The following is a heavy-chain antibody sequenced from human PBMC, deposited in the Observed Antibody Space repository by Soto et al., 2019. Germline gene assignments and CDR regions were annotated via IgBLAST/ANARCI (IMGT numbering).Heavy chain of an antibody. D-gene: IGHD6-6*01. CDR2: INHSGST. J-gene: IGHJ4*02. CDR3: ARGRPYSSSSLSY. V-gene: IGHV4-34*01. Sequence: SETLSLTCAVYGGSFSGYYWSWIRQPPGKGLEWIGEINHSGSTNYNPSLKSRVTISVDTSKNQFSLKLSSVTAADTAVYYCARGRPYSSSSLSYWGQGTLVTVSS. CDR1: GGSFSGYY.